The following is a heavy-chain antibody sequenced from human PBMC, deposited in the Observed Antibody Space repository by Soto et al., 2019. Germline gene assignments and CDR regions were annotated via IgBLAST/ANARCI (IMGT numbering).Heavy chain of an antibody. J-gene: IGHJ5*02. V-gene: IGHV4-4*02. CDR3: ARVLRGWFDP. CDR2: ISHSGTT. CDR1: GGSITSANW. Sequence: KPSETLSLTCAVSGGSITSANWWTWVRQPPGGGLEWIGEISHSGTTNYKASLKSRVTMSVDKTKNDVSLKLTSVTAADTAVYYCARVLRGWFDPWGQGTPVTVSS.